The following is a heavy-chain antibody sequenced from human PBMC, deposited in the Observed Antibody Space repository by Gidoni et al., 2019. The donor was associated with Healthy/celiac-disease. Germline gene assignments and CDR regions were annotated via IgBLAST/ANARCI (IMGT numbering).Heavy chain of an antibody. Sequence: QVQLVESGGGVVQPGRSLRLSCAASGFTFSRYGMHWVRQAPGKGLEWVAVISYDGSNKYYADSVKGRFTISRDNSKNTLYLQMNSLRAEDTAVYYCAKDRLYYDSSGYYSGGDYWGQGTLVTVSS. J-gene: IGHJ4*02. CDR3: AKDRLYYDSSGYYSGGDY. CDR2: ISYDGSNK. D-gene: IGHD3-22*01. CDR1: GFTFSRYG. V-gene: IGHV3-30*18.